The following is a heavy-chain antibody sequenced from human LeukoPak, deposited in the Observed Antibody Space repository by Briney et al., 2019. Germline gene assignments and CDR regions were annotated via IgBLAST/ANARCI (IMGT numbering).Heavy chain of an antibody. CDR1: GFTFSSYW. V-gene: IGHV3-7*03. J-gene: IGHJ3*02. CDR2: IKQDGSEK. D-gene: IGHD2-15*01. Sequence: PGGSLRLSCAASGFTFSSYWMSWVRQAPGKGLEWVANIKQDGSEKYYVDSVKGRFTISRDNAKNSLYLQMNSLRAEDTAVYYCAKAVSGYCSGGSCYSDAFDIWGQGTMVTVSS. CDR3: AKAVSGYCSGGSCYSDAFDI.